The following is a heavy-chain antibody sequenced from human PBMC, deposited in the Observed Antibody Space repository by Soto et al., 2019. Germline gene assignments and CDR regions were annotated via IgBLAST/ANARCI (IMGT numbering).Heavy chain of an antibody. CDR2: IYYSGST. V-gene: IGHV4-31*03. Sequence: QVQLQESGPGLVKPSQTLSLTCTVSGGSISSGGYYWSWIRQHPGKGLEWIGYIYYSGSTYYNPSLKSRVTISVDTSKNQFSLKLSSVTAADMAVYYCARVREGIAAAGRTFDYWGQGTLVTVSS. CDR3: ARVREGIAAAGRTFDY. J-gene: IGHJ4*02. D-gene: IGHD6-13*01. CDR1: GGSISSGGYY.